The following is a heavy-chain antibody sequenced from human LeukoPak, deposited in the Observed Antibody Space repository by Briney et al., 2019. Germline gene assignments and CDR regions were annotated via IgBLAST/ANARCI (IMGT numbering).Heavy chain of an antibody. CDR3: ARVPAYYYDSSGYNNC. CDR1: GGSFSGYY. V-gene: IGHV4-34*01. Sequence: SETLSLTCAVYGGSFSGYYWSWIRQPPGKGLEWIGEINHSGSTNYNPSLKSRVTISVDTSKNQFSLKLSSVTAADTAVYYCARVPAYYYDSSGYNNCWGQGTLVTVSS. D-gene: IGHD3-22*01. J-gene: IGHJ4*02. CDR2: INHSGST.